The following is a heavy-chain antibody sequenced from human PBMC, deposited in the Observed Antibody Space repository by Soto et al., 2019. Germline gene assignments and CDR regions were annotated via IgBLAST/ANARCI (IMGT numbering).Heavy chain of an antibody. J-gene: IGHJ4*02. D-gene: IGHD5-12*01. CDR2: IWYDGSNK. V-gene: IGHV3-33*08. CDR1: GFTFSSYA. Sequence: VQLLESGGGLVQPGGSLRLSCAASGFTFSSYAMSWVRQAPGKGLEWVAVIWYDGSNKYYADSVKGRFTISRDNSKNTLYLQMNSLRAEDTAVYYCARAYSGYDFDYWGQGTLVTVSS. CDR3: ARAYSGYDFDY.